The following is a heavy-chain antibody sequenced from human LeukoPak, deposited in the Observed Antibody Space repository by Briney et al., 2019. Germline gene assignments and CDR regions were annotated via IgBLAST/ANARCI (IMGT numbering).Heavy chain of an antibody. Sequence: ASETLSLTCTVSGGSISSGGYYWSWIRQHPGKGLEWIGYIYYSGSTYYNPSLKSRVTISVDTSKNQFSLKLSSVTAADTAVYYCAREGLGVGDYWGQGTLVTVSS. D-gene: IGHD3-10*01. J-gene: IGHJ4*02. CDR2: IYYSGST. V-gene: IGHV4-31*03. CDR1: GGSISSGGYY. CDR3: AREGLGVGDY.